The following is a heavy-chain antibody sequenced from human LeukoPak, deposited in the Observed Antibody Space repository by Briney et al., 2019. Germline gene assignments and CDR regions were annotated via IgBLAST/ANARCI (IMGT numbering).Heavy chain of an antibody. CDR1: GYSFTGYY. CDR2: INPNSDYT. Sequence: EASVKVSCKASGYSFTGYYIHWVRQAPGQGLEWMGWINPNSDYTSYAQKFQGRITLTRDTSISTVYMELSPLTSDDTAVYYCARRPASSSEVSVRFRTDAFDIWGQGTVVTVFS. V-gene: IGHV1-2*02. CDR3: ARRPASSSEVSVRFRTDAFDI. D-gene: IGHD6-13*01. J-gene: IGHJ3*02.